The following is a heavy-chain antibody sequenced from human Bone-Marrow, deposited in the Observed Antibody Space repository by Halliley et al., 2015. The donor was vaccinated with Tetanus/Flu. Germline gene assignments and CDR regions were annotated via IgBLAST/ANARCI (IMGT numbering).Heavy chain of an antibody. D-gene: IGHD2-21*02. CDR3: VKGQAFCGGACFSRAYPDAFDI. CDR2: ISGSNANT. CDR1: GFTFSNFA. J-gene: IGHJ3*02. V-gene: IGHV3-23*01. Sequence: CAASGFTFSNFAMSWVRQAPGKGLEWVSSISGSNANTYYADSVKGRFTISRDNSKNTLNLQMNSLRPEDTAVYYCVKGQAFCGGACFSRAYPDAFDIWAQGTMVPASS.